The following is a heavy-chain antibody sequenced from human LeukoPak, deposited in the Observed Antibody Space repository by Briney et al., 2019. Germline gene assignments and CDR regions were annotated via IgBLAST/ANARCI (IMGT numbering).Heavy chain of an antibody. CDR2: FDPEDGET. CDR1: GYTLTELS. J-gene: IGHJ4*02. D-gene: IGHD3-22*01. Sequence: APVKVSCKVSGYTLTELSMHWVRQAPGKGLEWMGGFDPEDGETIYAQKFQGRVTMTEDTSTGTAYMELSSLRSEDTAVYYCATVYYYDSKSRRTVYFDYWGQGTLVTVSS. CDR3: ATVYYYDSKSRRTVYFDY. V-gene: IGHV1-24*01.